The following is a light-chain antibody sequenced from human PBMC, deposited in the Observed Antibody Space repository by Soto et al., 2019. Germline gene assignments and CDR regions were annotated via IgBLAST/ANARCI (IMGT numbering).Light chain of an antibody. Sequence: DLVITQTPLSLSVTPGQPASISCKSSQSLLLSNGRTYLYWYLQKPGQPPQLLIYEVSNRFSGVXDXXSGSGSGTDFTLKISRVEAEDVGVYYCMQSLQLPITFGQGTRLEIK. CDR2: EVS. CDR3: MQSLQLPIT. J-gene: IGKJ5*01. V-gene: IGKV2D-29*01. CDR1: QSLLLSNGRTY.